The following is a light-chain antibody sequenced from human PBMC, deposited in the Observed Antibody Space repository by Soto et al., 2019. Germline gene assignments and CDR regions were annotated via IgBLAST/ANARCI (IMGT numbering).Light chain of an antibody. CDR2: GAS. CDR3: QQYGSSLWT. CDR1: QSVSSSY. Sequence: EIVLTQSPGTLSLSPGERATLSCRANQSVSSSYLAWYQQKPGQAPRLLIYGASSRATGIPDRFSGSGSGTDFTLTISRLEPEDFAVYYCQQYGSSLWTFGQGTKLEIK. V-gene: IGKV3-20*01. J-gene: IGKJ2*02.